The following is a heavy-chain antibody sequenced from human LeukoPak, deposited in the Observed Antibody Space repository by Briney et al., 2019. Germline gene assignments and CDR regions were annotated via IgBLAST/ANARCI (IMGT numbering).Heavy chain of an antibody. CDR1: GFTFSSYA. D-gene: IGHD3-9*01. Sequence: PGGSLRLSCAASGFTFSSYAMHWVRQAPGKGLEWVAVISYDGSNKYYADSVKGRFTISRDNSKNTLYLQMNSLRAEDTAVYYCARPLKDWLLPQSLLYYFDYWGQGTLVTVSS. CDR2: ISYDGSNK. CDR3: ARPLKDWLLPQSLLYYFDY. V-gene: IGHV3-30-3*01. J-gene: IGHJ4*02.